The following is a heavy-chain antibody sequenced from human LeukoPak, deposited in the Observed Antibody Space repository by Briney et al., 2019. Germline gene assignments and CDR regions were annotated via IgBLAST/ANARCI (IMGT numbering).Heavy chain of an antibody. CDR1: GDSISGYY. D-gene: IGHD3-9*01. CDR2: IHTSGST. V-gene: IGHV4-4*07. Sequence: SETLSLTCTVSGDSISGYYWNWIRQPAGKGLEWIGRIHTSGSTNYNPSLKSRVTMSVDTSKNQFSLKLSSVTAADTVVYYCARGHQRYFDWLAYFDYWGQGTLVTVSS. J-gene: IGHJ4*02. CDR3: ARGHQRYFDWLAYFDY.